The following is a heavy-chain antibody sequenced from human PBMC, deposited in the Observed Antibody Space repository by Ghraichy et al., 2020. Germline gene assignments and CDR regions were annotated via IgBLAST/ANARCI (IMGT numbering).Heavy chain of an antibody. Sequence: GGSLRLSCAVSGFTFDRHDMDWVRQAPGKGLEWISYISSSSLTIFYADSVKGRFTISRDNAKNSLFLQMDSLRDEDTAVYYCARDLSSPYYGMDVWGQGTTVTVSS. CDR1: GFTFDRHD. V-gene: IGHV3-48*02. CDR3: ARDLSSPYYGMDV. CDR2: ISSSSLTI. J-gene: IGHJ6*02.